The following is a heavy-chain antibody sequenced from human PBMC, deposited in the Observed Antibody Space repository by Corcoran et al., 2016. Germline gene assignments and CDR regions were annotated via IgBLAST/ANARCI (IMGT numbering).Heavy chain of an antibody. V-gene: IGHV1-3*01. Sequence: QVQLVQSGAEVKKPGASVKVSCKASGYTFTSYAMHWVRQAPGQRLEWMGWINAGNGNTKYSQKFQGRVTITRDTSASTAYMELSSLRSEDTAVDYCAGGGKLYGESSLEYWGQGTLGTVAS. D-gene: IGHD4-17*01. CDR2: INAGNGNT. CDR3: AGGGKLYGESSLEY. CDR1: GYTFTSYA. J-gene: IGHJ4*02.